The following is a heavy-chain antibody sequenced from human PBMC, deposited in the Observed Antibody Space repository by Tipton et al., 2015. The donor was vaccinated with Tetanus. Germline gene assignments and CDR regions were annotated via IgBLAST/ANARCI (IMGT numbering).Heavy chain of an antibody. V-gene: IGHV4-34*09. Sequence: TLSLTCAVYGGSFSAYYWSWIRQHPGKGLDWIGHIFHTGGADYNPSLKSRATISIDTSKNQFSLKLSSVTAADTAVYYCARVDDSVWGSPFDPWGQGVLVTVSS. CDR1: GGSFSAYY. D-gene: IGHD3-16*01. J-gene: IGHJ5*02. CDR2: IFHTGGA. CDR3: ARVDDSVWGSPFDP.